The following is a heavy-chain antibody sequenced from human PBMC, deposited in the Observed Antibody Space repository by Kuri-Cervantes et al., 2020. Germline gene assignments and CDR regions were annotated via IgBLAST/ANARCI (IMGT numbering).Heavy chain of an antibody. CDR1: GGSISSSSYY. J-gene: IGHJ4*02. V-gene: IGHV4-61*01. CDR2: IYYSGST. Sequence: SETLSLTCTVSGGSISSSSYYWSWIRQPPGKGLEWIGYIYYSGSTNYNPSLKSRVTISVDTSKNQFSLKLSSVTAADTAVYYCASAYYYDSSGYLYYFDYWGQGTLVTVSS. CDR3: ASAYYYDSSGYLYYFDY. D-gene: IGHD3-22*01.